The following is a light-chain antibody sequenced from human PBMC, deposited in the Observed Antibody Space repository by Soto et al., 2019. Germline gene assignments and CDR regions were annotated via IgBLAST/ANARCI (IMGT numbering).Light chain of an antibody. V-gene: IGKV3-11*01. CDR1: QSVNSY. CDR3: QQRSNLLLT. CDR2: DAS. J-gene: IGKJ4*01. Sequence: EIVLTQSPATLSLSPGERATLSCRASQSVNSYLAWYQQKPGQAPRLLIYDASNRATGIPARFSGSGSGTDFTLTISSLEPEDFAVYYCQQRSNLLLTFGGGTKVEIK.